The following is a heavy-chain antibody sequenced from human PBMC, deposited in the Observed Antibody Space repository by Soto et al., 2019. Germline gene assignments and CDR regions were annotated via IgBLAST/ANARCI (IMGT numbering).Heavy chain of an antibody. CDR1: GYTFTTYG. D-gene: IGHD5-18*01. CDR3: ARDTAMAPPDG. J-gene: IGHJ4*02. CDR2: ISAYNGNT. Sequence: QVQLVQSGAEVKKPGASVKVSCKASGYTFTTYGITWVRQAPGQGLEWMGWISAYNGNTKYAQKLQGRVTMTTDTSPGTAYLELRSLRSDDTAVYYWARDTAMAPPDGWGQGTLVTVSS. V-gene: IGHV1-18*01.